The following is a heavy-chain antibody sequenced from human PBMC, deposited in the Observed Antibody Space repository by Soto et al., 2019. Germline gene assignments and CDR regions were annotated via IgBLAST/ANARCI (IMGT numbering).Heavy chain of an antibody. CDR1: SITLSTYG. D-gene: IGHD3-3*01. Sequence: SGXSLRLACAASSITLSTYGVYWARQAPVNGLEWVAVISHDGSNNYYADSVKGRFTISRDNSKNTLYLQMNSLRAEDTAVYFCARVFWSGSPYYYYGMDVWGQGTTVTVSS. V-gene: IGHV3-30*03. CDR2: ISHDGSNN. J-gene: IGHJ6*02. CDR3: ARVFWSGSPYYYYGMDV.